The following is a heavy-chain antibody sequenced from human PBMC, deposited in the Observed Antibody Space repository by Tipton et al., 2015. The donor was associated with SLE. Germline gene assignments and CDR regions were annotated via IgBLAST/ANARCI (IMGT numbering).Heavy chain of an antibody. V-gene: IGHV4-61*02. J-gene: IGHJ1*01. CDR3: ARDEAAAGNEH. CDR1: GGSISSGSYY. Sequence: LRLSCPVFGGSISSGSYYWSWIRQPAGKGLEWIGRIYTSGSTNYNPSLKSRVTISVDTSKNQFSLKLSSVTAADTAVYYCARDEAAAGNEHWGQGTLVTVSS. CDR2: IYTSGST. D-gene: IGHD6-13*01.